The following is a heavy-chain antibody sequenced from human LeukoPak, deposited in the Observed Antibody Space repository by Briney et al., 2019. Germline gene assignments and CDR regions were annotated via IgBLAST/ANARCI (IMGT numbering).Heavy chain of an antibody. CDR1: GFTLDDYA. V-gene: IGHV3-43*02. J-gene: IGHJ5*02. D-gene: IGHD3-3*01. CDR3: AKDMERYYDFWSGYYNGFDP. CDR2: ISGDGGST. Sequence: GGSLRLSCAASGFTLDDYAMHWVRQAPGKGLEWVSLISGDGGSTYYADSVKGRFTIPRDNSKNSLYLQMSSLRTEDTALYYCAKDMERYYDFWSGYYNGFDPWGQGTLVTVSS.